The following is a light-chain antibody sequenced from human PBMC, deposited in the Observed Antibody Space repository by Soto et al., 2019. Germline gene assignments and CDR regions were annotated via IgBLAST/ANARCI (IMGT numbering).Light chain of an antibody. Sequence: EIVMTQSPATLSLSPGGRAALSCRASQSINSELAWYQQKPGQPPRLLIYGASTRATGVPARFTGSESGSEFTLTISRLQSEDFAVYYCQQGHNWPLPFGQGTRLEI. CDR2: GAS. J-gene: IGKJ2*01. V-gene: IGKV3-15*01. CDR3: QQGHNWPLP. CDR1: QSINSE.